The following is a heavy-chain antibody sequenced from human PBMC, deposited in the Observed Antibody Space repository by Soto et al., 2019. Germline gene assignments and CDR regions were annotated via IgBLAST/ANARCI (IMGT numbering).Heavy chain of an antibody. CDR2: INAGNGNT. D-gene: IGHD3-3*01. CDR1: GYTFTSYA. CDR3: ARGSITIFGVPRWFDP. J-gene: IGHJ5*02. Sequence: ASVKVSCKASGYTFTSYAMHWVRHAPGQRLEWMGWINAGNGNTKYSQKFQGRVTITRDTSASTAYMELSSLRSEDTAVYYCARGSITIFGVPRWFDPWGQGTLVTVSS. V-gene: IGHV1-3*01.